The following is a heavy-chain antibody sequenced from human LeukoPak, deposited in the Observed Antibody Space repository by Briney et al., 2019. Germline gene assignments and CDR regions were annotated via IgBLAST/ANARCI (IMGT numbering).Heavy chain of an antibody. V-gene: IGHV3-23*01. Sequence: GGSLRLSCAAPGFTFSSYAMSWVRQAPGKGLEWVSAISGSGGSTYYADSVKGRFTISRDNSKNTLYLQMNSLRAEDTAVYYCVLYSGSYRDWFDPWGQGTLVTVSS. J-gene: IGHJ5*02. D-gene: IGHD1-26*01. CDR2: ISGSGGST. CDR3: VLYSGSYRDWFDP. CDR1: GFTFSSYA.